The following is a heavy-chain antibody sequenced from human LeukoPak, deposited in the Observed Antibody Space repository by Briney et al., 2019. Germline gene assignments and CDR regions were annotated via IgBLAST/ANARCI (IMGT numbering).Heavy chain of an antibody. J-gene: IGHJ5*02. CDR2: IYYSGST. Sequence: SQTLSLTCTVSGGSISSGGYYWSWIRQHPGKGLEWIGYIYYSGSTYYNPSLKSRVTISVDTSKNQFSLKLSSVTAADTAVYYCARGSPGVVADNWFDPWGQGTLVTVSS. CDR1: GGSISSGGYY. V-gene: IGHV4-31*03. CDR3: ARGSPGVVADNWFDP. D-gene: IGHD2-15*01.